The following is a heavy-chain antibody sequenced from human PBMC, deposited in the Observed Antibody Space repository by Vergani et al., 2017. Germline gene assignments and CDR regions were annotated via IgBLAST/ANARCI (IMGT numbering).Heavy chain of an antibody. CDR2: IYYSGST. D-gene: IGHD4-17*01. V-gene: IGHV4-31*03. J-gene: IGHJ6*02. CDR3: ARSPGGAYYYYYYGMDV. CDR1: SGSISSGGYY. Sequence: QVQLQESGPGLVKPSQTLSLTCTVSSGSISSGGYYWSWIRQHPGKGLEWIGYIYYSGSTYYNPSLKSRVTISVDTSKNQFSLKLSSVTAADTAVYYCARSPGGAYYYYYYGMDVWGQGTTVTVSS.